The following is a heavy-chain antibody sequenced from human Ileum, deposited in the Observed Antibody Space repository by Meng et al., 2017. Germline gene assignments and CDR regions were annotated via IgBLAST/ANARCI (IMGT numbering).Heavy chain of an antibody. J-gene: IGHJ5*02. D-gene: IGHD2-21*01. CDR2: IHHGGGT. CDR1: GASISSGYW. Sequence: QWQLQEPGPGLVEPSGTLSLTCAVSGASISSGYWWSWVRQPPGKGLEWIGEIHHGGGTNYNPSLKSRVTISVDKSSNQYTLRLTSVTAADTAMYYCARNGAYSADPWGQGTLVTVSS. CDR3: ARNGAYSADP. V-gene: IGHV4-4*02.